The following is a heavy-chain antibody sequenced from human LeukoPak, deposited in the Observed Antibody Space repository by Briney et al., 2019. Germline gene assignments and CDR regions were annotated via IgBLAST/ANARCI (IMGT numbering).Heavy chain of an antibody. CDR3: ATRVWFDP. J-gene: IGHJ5*02. V-gene: IGHV1-69-2*01. CDR1: GYTFTDYY. CDR2: VDPEDGET. D-gene: IGHD3-3*01. Sequence: GASVKVSCKASGYTFTDYYMHWVQQAPGKGLEWMGRVDPEDGETICAEKFQGRVTITADTSTDTAYMELSSLRSEDTAVYYCATRVWFDPWGQGILVTVSS.